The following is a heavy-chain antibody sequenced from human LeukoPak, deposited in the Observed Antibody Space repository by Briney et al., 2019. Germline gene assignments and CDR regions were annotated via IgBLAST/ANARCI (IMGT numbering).Heavy chain of an antibody. CDR2: INQDGSEK. CDR1: GFTFSSYW. V-gene: IGHV3-7*04. CDR3: TRDLSYDTY. J-gene: IGHJ4*02. D-gene: IGHD3-22*01. Sequence: GGSLRLPCAASGFTFSSYWMNWVRQAPGKGLEWVANINQDGSEKYYVDSVKGRFTISRDNAKNSLYLHMNSLRAEDTAVYYCTRDLSYDTYWGQGTLVTVSS.